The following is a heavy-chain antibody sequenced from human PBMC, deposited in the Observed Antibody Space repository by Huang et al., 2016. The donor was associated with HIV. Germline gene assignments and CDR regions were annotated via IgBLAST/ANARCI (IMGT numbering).Heavy chain of an antibody. Sequence: QITLKESGPTLVKPTETLTLTCSFSGFSLNSKGVGVGWIRQPPGKALEWLDLIYWDDDKRYMPSVRNKIISSRDTTKKQVVLTLTNVDRLDTGTYYCAHIGRLGDYYMDVWGNGTTVTVSS. D-gene: IGHD1-26*01. CDR3: AHIGRLGDYYMDV. CDR1: GFSLNSKGVG. CDR2: IYWDDDK. V-gene: IGHV2-5*02. J-gene: IGHJ6*03.